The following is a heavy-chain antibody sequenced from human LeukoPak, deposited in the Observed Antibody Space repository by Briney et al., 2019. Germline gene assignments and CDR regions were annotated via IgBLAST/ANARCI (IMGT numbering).Heavy chain of an antibody. D-gene: IGHD3-10*01. CDR1: GGSISSGGYY. CDR3: ARRSALVGSGSYSCDY. J-gene: IGHJ4*02. V-gene: IGHV4-31*03. CDR2: IYYSGST. Sequence: PSETLSLTCTVSGGSISSGGYYWSWIRQHPGKGLEWIGYIYYSGSTYYNPSLKSRATISVNTTKNQFSLMLSSVTAADTAVDYCARRSALVGSGSYSCDYWRQGTLLTVSS.